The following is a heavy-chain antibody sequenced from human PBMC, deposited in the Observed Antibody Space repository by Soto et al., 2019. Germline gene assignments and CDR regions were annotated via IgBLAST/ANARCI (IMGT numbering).Heavy chain of an antibody. V-gene: IGHV3-33*01. Sequence: HPGGSLRLSCAASGFTFSSYGMHWVRQAPGKGLEWVAVIWYDGSNKYYADSVKGRFTISRDNSKNTLYLQMNSLRAEDTAVYYCARDSGIAVAGTSYYYGMDVWGQGTTVTVSS. D-gene: IGHD6-19*01. CDR3: ARDSGIAVAGTSYYYGMDV. CDR2: IWYDGSNK. CDR1: GFTFSSYG. J-gene: IGHJ6*02.